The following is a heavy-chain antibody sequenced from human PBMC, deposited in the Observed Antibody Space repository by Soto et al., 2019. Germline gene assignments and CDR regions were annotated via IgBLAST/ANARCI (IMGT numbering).Heavy chain of an antibody. CDR3: ARGKYCTNGVCYNRYYYGMDV. CDR1: GFTFSSYE. J-gene: IGHJ6*02. Sequence: EVQLVESGGGLVQPGGSLRLSCAASGFTFSSYEMNWVRQAPWKGLEWVSYISSSGSTIYYADSVKGRFTISRDNAKNSLYLQMNSLRAEDTAVYYCARGKYCTNGVCYNRYYYGMDVWGQGTTVTVSS. CDR2: ISSSGSTI. V-gene: IGHV3-48*03. D-gene: IGHD2-8*01.